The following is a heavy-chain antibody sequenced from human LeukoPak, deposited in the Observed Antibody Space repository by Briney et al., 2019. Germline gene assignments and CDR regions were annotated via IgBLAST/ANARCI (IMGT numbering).Heavy chain of an antibody. D-gene: IGHD2-2*01. Sequence: GGSLRLSCAASGFSISRHWMYWVRQAPGEGLEWVANIKPDGSERFYVDSVKGRFTISRDNAKNSLFLQMNSLRAEDTAVYYCARVIVEVPGVSDYCDSWGQGTLVTVSS. J-gene: IGHJ4*02. CDR3: ARVIVEVPGVSDYCDS. CDR1: GFSISRHW. V-gene: IGHV3-7*05. CDR2: IKPDGSER.